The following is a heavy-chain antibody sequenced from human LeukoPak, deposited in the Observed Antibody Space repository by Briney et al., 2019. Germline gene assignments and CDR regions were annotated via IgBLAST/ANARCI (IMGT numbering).Heavy chain of an antibody. CDR1: GGSISSGGYY. Sequence: KPSETLSLTCTVSGGSISSGGYYWSWIRQHPGKGLEWIGYIYYSGSTYYNPSLKSRVTMSVDTSKNQFSLKLSSVTAADTAVYYCARIGSCRFLYNDYWGQGTLVTVSS. V-gene: IGHV4-31*03. D-gene: IGHD3-10*01. CDR3: ARIGSCRFLYNDY. J-gene: IGHJ4*02. CDR2: IYYSGST.